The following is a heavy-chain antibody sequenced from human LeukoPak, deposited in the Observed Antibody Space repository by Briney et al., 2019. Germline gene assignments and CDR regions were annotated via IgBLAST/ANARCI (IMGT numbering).Heavy chain of an antibody. V-gene: IGHV3-21*03. CDR3: TTDLGFADC. J-gene: IGHJ4*02. Sequence: GGSLRLSCAASGFTFSTYTMNWVRQAPGKGLEWVSTISNSRDVHYSDSVKGRFTISRDDSKNTLYLQMNSLKTEDTAVYYCTTDLGFADCWGQGTLVTVSS. D-gene: IGHD3-16*01. CDR1: GFTFSTYT. CDR2: ISNSRDV.